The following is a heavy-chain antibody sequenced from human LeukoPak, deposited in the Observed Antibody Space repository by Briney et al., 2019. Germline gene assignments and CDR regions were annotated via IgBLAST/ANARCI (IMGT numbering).Heavy chain of an antibody. CDR2: ISSSSSYI. CDR3: ARGLRWIQLWPGDY. J-gene: IGHJ4*02. Sequence: GGSLRLSCAASGLTVSDSYMNWVRQAPGKGLEWVSSISSSSSYIYYADSVKGRFTISRDNAKNSLYLQMNSLRAEDTAVYYCARGLRWIQLWPGDYWGQGTLVTVSS. V-gene: IGHV3-21*01. D-gene: IGHD5-18*01. CDR1: GLTVSDSY.